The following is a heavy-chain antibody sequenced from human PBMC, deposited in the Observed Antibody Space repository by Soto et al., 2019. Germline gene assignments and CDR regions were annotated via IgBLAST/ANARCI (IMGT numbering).Heavy chain of an antibody. CDR2: IYHSGTT. CDR3: ASCVSTAFYFDF. V-gene: IGHV4-38-2*01. D-gene: IGHD2-2*01. CDR1: SFSISSGYY. J-gene: IGHJ4*02. Sequence: SETLSLTCAVSSFSISSGYYWGWVRQPPGKGLEWIGSIYHSGTTNYSPSLKSRVTISIDTSKNQFSLTLRSVTAADAAVYYCASCVSTAFYFDFWGQGAQVTVSS.